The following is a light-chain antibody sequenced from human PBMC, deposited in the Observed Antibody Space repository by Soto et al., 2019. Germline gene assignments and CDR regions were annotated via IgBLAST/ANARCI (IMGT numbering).Light chain of an antibody. CDR2: AAS. CDR3: QQIYSTPPRT. J-gene: IGKJ4*01. Sequence: DIQMTQSPSSLSASVGDRVTITCRASQSISSYLTWYQQKPGKAPKLLIYAASSLQSGVPSRFSGSGSGTDFTLTSSSLQPEDFATYYCQQIYSTPPRTFGGGPKVEIK. V-gene: IGKV1-39*01. CDR1: QSISSY.